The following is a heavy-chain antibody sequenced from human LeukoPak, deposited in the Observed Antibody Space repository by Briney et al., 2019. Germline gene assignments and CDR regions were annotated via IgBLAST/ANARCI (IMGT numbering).Heavy chain of an antibody. CDR2: IYTSGST. J-gene: IGHJ4*02. CDR3: ARDLGAID. D-gene: IGHD2-2*01. Sequence: SETLSLTCTVSGGSISSGSYYWSWIRQPAGKGLEWIGRIYTSGSTNYNPSLKSRVTISVDTSKTQFSLKLSSVTAADTAVYCCARDLGAIDWGQGTLVTVSS. V-gene: IGHV4-61*02. CDR1: GGSISSGSYY.